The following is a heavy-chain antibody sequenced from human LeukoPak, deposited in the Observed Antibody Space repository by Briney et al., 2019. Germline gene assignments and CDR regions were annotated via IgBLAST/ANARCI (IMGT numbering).Heavy chain of an antibody. CDR1: GFTFSSYA. CDR2: ISGSGGST. Sequence: PGGSLRLSCAASGFTFSSYAMSWVRQAPGKGLEWVSAISGSGGSTYYADSVKGRFTISRDNSKNTPYLQMNSLRAEDTAVYYCAKMGTRGSGSDLDYWGQGTLVTVSS. V-gene: IGHV3-23*01. J-gene: IGHJ4*02. CDR3: AKMGTRGSGSDLDY. D-gene: IGHD3-10*01.